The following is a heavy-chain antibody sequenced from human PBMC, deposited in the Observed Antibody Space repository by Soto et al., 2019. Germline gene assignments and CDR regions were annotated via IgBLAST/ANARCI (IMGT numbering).Heavy chain of an antibody. V-gene: IGHV4-59*08. CDR1: GGSISSYY. CDR2: IYYSGST. CDR3: ARHVLEWPRSNWFDP. J-gene: IGHJ5*02. D-gene: IGHD3-3*01. Sequence: SETLSLTCTVSGGSISSYYWSWIRQPPGKGLEWIGYIYYSGSTNYNPSLKSRVTISVDPSKNQFSLKLSSVTAADTAVYYCARHVLEWPRSNWFDPWGQGTLVTVSS.